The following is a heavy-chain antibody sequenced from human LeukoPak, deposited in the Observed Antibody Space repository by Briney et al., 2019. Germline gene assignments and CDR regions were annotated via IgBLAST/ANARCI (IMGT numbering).Heavy chain of an antibody. Sequence: GGSLRLSCAASGFTFSIYAMNWVRQAPGKGLEWVSSISANGGETHYADSVKGWFTISRDNSKNTLYLQINNPRVEDTAVYYCAKRYYDFPLDYWGQGTLVTVSS. V-gene: IGHV3-23*01. D-gene: IGHD3-3*01. J-gene: IGHJ4*02. CDR1: GFTFSIYA. CDR2: ISANGGET. CDR3: AKRYYDFPLDY.